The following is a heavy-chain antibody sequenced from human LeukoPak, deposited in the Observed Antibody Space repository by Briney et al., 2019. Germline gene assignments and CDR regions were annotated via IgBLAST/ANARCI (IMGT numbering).Heavy chain of an antibody. V-gene: IGHV1-2*06. Sequence: ASVKVSCKASGYTFTGYHMHWVRQAPGQGLEWVGRINPNSGDTNYAQKFQGRVAMTRDTSISTAFMELTRLRSDDTAVYYCARDYCSSTSCLFDYWGQGTLVTVSS. CDR1: GYTFTGYH. J-gene: IGHJ4*02. D-gene: IGHD2-2*01. CDR2: INPNSGDT. CDR3: ARDYCSSTSCLFDY.